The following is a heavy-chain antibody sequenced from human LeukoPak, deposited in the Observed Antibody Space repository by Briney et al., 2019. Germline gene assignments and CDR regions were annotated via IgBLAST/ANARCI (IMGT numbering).Heavy chain of an antibody. D-gene: IGHD1-26*01. Sequence: PGGSLRLSCAASGFTFSSYAMHWVRQAPGKGLEWVAFIRYDGSNKYYADSVKGRFTISRDNSKNTLYLQMNSLRAEDTAVYYCAKDGLRKVGATRYFDYWGQGTLVTVSS. CDR3: AKDGLRKVGATRYFDY. J-gene: IGHJ4*02. V-gene: IGHV3-30*02. CDR2: IRYDGSNK. CDR1: GFTFSSYA.